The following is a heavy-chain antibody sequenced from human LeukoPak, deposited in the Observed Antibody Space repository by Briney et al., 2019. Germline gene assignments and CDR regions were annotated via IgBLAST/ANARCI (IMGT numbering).Heavy chain of an antibody. Sequence: SETLSLTXTVSGGSISSSSYYWGWIRQPPGKGLEWIGSIYYSGSTYYNPSLKSRVTISVDTSKNQFSLKMTTVTAADTAVYYCARGSRSSDYWAQGTLVTVSS. J-gene: IGHJ4*02. V-gene: IGHV4-39*07. CDR3: ARGSRSSDY. CDR2: IYYSGST. CDR1: GGSISSSSYY.